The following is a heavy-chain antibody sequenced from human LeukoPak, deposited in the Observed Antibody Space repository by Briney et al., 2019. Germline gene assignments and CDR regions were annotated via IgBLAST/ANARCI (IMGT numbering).Heavy chain of an antibody. J-gene: IGHJ4*02. CDR1: GYTFTDYY. D-gene: IGHD4-11*01. CDR2: INPNSGET. CDR3: ARDRDYSNTERGFDY. Sequence: ASVKVSCKTPGYTFTDYYIHWVRQAPGQGLEWMGWINPNSGETNSAQKFQGRVTMTGDTSISTAYMELRRVTSDDTAVYYCARDRDYSNTERGFDYWGQGTLVTVSS. V-gene: IGHV1-2*02.